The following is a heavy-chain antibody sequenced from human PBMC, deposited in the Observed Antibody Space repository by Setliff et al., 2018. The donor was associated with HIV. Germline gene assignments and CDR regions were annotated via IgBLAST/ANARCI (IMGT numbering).Heavy chain of an antibody. CDR2: ISPNNGDT. Sequence: ASVKVSCKASGYTFIDYFMHWVRQAPGQGLEWMGWISPNNGDTNIPQRFRGRVTMTRDTSINTAYMELSGLRSDDTAVYYCARVGRGAELLWFGEPPVLYYYMDVWGKGTTVTVSS. J-gene: IGHJ6*03. CDR3: ARVGRGAELLWFGEPPVLYYYMDV. D-gene: IGHD3-10*01. CDR1: GYTFIDYF. V-gene: IGHV1-2*02.